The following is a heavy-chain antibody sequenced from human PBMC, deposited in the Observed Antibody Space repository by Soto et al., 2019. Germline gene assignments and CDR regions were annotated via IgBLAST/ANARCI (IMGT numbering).Heavy chain of an antibody. V-gene: IGHV4-59*01. D-gene: IGHD1-20*01. CDR1: GGSLSSFY. Sequence: SETLSLTCTVSGGSLSSFYWSWIRQPPGKGLEWIGYIYYIGSTNYNPSLKSRVTMSVDTSKNQFSLKLSSVTAADTAVYYCARVGYNWNQLDYWGQGTLVTVSS. J-gene: IGHJ4*02. CDR3: ARVGYNWNQLDY. CDR2: IYYIGST.